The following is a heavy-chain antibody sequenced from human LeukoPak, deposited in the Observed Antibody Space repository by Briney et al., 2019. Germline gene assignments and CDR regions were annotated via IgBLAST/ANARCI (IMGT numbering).Heavy chain of an antibody. CDR1: GGSISTSNYY. D-gene: IGHD3-22*01. J-gene: IGHJ4*02. CDR3: ARAYYYDSSGFHYFDC. V-gene: IGHV4-39*07. Sequence: PSETLSLTCTVSGGSISTSNYYWGWIRQPPGKGLEWIGSIYYSGSTYYNPSLKSRVTISVDTSKNQFSLKLSSVTAADTAVYYCARAYYYDSSGFHYFDCWGQGTLVTVSS. CDR2: IYYSGST.